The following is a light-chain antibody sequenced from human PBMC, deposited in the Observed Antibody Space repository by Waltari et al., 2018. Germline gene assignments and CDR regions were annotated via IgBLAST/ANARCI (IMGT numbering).Light chain of an antibody. CDR1: NIGRKV. Sequence: SYVLTQPPSVSVAPVQTANITRGGNNIGRKVVHWYQQKPGPAPVLVVYDDRARPSGIPERFSGSNSGNTAALTISRVEAGDEADYFCQVWDSSGDPVIFGGGTKLTVL. J-gene: IGLJ2*01. CDR3: QVWDSSGDPVI. CDR2: DDR. V-gene: IGLV3-21*02.